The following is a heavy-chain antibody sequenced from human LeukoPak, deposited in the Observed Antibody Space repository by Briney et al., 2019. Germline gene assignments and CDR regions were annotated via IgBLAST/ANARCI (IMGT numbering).Heavy chain of an antibody. CDR3: ARMAAAEPNFDY. D-gene: IGHD6-13*01. CDR1: GGTFSSYA. Sequence: ASVKVSCKASGGTFSSYAISWVRQAPGQGLEWMGWISAYNGNTNYAQKLQGRVTMTTGTSTSTAYMELRSLRSDDTAVYYCARMAAAEPNFDYWGQGTLVTVSS. J-gene: IGHJ4*02. V-gene: IGHV1-18*01. CDR2: ISAYNGNT.